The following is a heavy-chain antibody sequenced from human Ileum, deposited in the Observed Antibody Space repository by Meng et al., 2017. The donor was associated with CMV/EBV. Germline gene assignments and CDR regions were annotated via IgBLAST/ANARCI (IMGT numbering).Heavy chain of an antibody. V-gene: IGHV4-4*07. D-gene: IGHD3-16*01. J-gene: IGHJ4*02. Sequence: LLARGPVLVSPSETRSLACTCSGASTPSFYGSWIRQPPGKALEWIGRIYNGGSTNYTPSLKSRVTLSVDTSKNQFSMRLTSVTAADTAVYYCARGPGGFGDFNFDYWGQGTLVTVSS. CDR2: IYNGGST. CDR1: GASTPSFY. CDR3: ARGPGGFGDFNFDY.